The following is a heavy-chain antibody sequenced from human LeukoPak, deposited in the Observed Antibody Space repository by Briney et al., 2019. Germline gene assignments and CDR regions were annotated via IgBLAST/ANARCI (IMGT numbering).Heavy chain of an antibody. CDR2: IYYSGST. Sequence: SETLSLTCTVSGGSISSYYWSWIRQPPEKRLEWIGYIYYSGSTNYNPPLKSRDTISVDTSKNQFTLKLSSVTAADTAVDYCAGGLLRLWSQGTLVTVSS. V-gene: IGHV4-59*01. J-gene: IGHJ4*02. D-gene: IGHD2-21*02. CDR3: AGGLLRL. CDR1: GGSISSYY.